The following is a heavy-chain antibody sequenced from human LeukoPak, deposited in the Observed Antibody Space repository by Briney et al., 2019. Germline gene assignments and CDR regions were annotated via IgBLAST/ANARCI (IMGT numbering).Heavy chain of an antibody. CDR3: ARATGYDATFDY. CDR1: GFTFSSYS. V-gene: IGHV3-21*01. D-gene: IGHD6-13*01. Sequence: GGSLRLSCAASGFTFSSYSMDWVRQAPGKGLEWVSSISSSSNYIYYADSMKGRFTISRDNAKNSLYLQMNSLRAEDTAVYFCARATGYDATFDYWGQGTLVTVSS. J-gene: IGHJ4*02. CDR2: ISSSSNYI.